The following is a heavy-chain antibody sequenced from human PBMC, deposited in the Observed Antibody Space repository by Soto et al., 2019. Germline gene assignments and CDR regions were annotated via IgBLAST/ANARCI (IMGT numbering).Heavy chain of an antibody. CDR2: IYYSGST. V-gene: IGHV4-31*03. Sequence: QVQLQESGPGLVKPSQTLSLTCTVSGGSISSGGYYWSWIRQHPGKGLEWIGYIYYSGSTYYNPSLKSRVTISVETSKNQFSRKLSSVTAADTAVYYCARSGFVVVPAARTHYGMDVWGQGTTVTVSS. CDR3: ARSGFVVVPAARTHYGMDV. D-gene: IGHD2-2*01. J-gene: IGHJ6*02. CDR1: GGSISSGGYY.